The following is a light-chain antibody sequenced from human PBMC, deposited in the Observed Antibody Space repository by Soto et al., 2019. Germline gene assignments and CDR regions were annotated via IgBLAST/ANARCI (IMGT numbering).Light chain of an antibody. V-gene: IGKV3-20*01. J-gene: IGKJ1*01. CDR3: QQYGGSPRT. CDR1: QSVDSNY. CDR2: GAS. Sequence: EIVLTQSPGILSLFPWDIATLSCRASQSVDSNYLAWYQQKPGQAPRLLIYGASTRATDIPDRFSGSGSGTDFSLTISRLEPEDFAVYYCQQYGGSPRTFGQGTKVDIK.